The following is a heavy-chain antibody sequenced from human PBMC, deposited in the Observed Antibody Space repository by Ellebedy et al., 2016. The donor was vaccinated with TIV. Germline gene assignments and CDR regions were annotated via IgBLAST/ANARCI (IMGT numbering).Heavy chain of an antibody. CDR2: ISGSGDRT. D-gene: IGHD3-10*01. J-gene: IGHJ5*02. CDR3: VKDLPEVVPAGRNWFDP. Sequence: GESLKISXTASGFTFSISAMSWVRQAPGKGLEWVSSISGSGDRTYYADSVKGRITISRDNPKNTLDLQMNSLRAEDTAVYFCVKDLPEVVPAGRNWFDPWGQGTLVTVSS. CDR1: GFTFSISA. V-gene: IGHV3-23*01.